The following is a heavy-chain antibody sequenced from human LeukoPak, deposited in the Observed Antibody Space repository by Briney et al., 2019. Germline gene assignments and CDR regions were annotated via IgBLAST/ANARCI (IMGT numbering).Heavy chain of an antibody. CDR3: ARSSGWLDDY. Sequence: SETLSLTCAVYGGSLRRYYWIWIRQPPGKGLEWIGGINHSGSTNYSPYLKSRVTISVDRSKTQFSLKLSSVTAADTAVYYCARSSGWLDDYWGQGTLVTVSS. D-gene: IGHD6-19*01. CDR2: INHSGST. CDR1: GGSLRRYY. V-gene: IGHV4-34*01. J-gene: IGHJ4*02.